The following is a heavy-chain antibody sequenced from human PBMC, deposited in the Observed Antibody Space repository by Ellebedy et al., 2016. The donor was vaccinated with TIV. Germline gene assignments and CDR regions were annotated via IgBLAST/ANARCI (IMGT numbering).Heavy chain of an antibody. Sequence: MPGGSLRLSCTVSGGSLTNHFWSWIRQPPGMGLEWIASIYYTGTTYYNPSLKSRVTISVDRSKNQFSLKLSSVTAADTAVYYCARGAYSYGSGALDYWGQGTLVTVSS. J-gene: IGHJ4*02. CDR2: IYYTGTT. D-gene: IGHD3-10*01. CDR1: GGSLTNHF. CDR3: ARGAYSYGSGALDY. V-gene: IGHV4-59*11.